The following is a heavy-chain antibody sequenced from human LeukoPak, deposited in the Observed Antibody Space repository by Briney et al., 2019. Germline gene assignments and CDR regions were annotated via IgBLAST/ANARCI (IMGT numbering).Heavy chain of an antibody. CDR2: IDPNSGGT. D-gene: IGHD3-10*01. CDR3: ARDRTMVRGVIITKNWFDL. Sequence: GASVKVTCKASGYTFTGYYMHWVRQAPGQGLEWMGRIDPNSGGTNYAQKFQGRVTMTRDTSISTAYMELSRLRSDDTAVYYCARDRTMVRGVIITKNWFDLWGQGTLVTVSS. J-gene: IGHJ5*02. CDR1: GYTFTGYY. V-gene: IGHV1-2*06.